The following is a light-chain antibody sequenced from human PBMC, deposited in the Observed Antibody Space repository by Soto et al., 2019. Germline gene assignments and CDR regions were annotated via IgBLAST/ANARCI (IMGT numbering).Light chain of an antibody. CDR1: QSFSTY. CDR3: QKYNNAPLT. J-gene: IGKJ4*01. V-gene: IGKV1-27*01. CDR2: GIF. Sequence: DFQMTQSPSSLSASVGDRVTITCRASQSFSTYLAWYQQKPGKVPKLLISGIFTLQSGVPSRFSGSGYGTEFTLTISNLQPEDVETYYCQKYNNAPLTFGGGTKVDIK.